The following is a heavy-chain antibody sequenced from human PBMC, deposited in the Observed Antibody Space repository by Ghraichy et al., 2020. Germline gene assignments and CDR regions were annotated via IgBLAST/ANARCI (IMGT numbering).Heavy chain of an antibody. J-gene: IGHJ4*02. CDR3: ARQYHSGEGEVDY. V-gene: IGHV4-39*01. D-gene: IGHD5-12*01. Sequence: SETLSLTCTVSGGSISSSSYYWGWIRQPPGKGLEWIVSIYYSGSTYYNPSLKSRVTISVDTSKHQFTLKLSSVTTADTAVYYCARQYHSGEGEVDYWGQGTLVTVSS. CDR2: IYYSGST. CDR1: GGSISSSSYY.